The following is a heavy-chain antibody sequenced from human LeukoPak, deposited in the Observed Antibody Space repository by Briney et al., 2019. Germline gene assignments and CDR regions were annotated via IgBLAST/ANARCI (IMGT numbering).Heavy chain of an antibody. V-gene: IGHV1-46*02. D-gene: IGHD6-19*01. J-gene: IGHJ4*02. CDR2: VNPSGGTT. Sequence: ASVQVPCKPSRYRFHQYKIYWLRPAPAQGLEWMDIVNPSGGTTNYAQKFQGRVTMTRDTSTSTVYMDLSSLRSDDTAVYYCARFAVHRRLTVAGQFGLDYWGQGTLVSVSS. CDR1: RYRFHQYK. CDR3: ARFAVHRRLTVAGQFGLDY.